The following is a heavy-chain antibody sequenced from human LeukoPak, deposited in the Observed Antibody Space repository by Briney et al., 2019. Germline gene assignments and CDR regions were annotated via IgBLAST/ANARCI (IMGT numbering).Heavy chain of an antibody. J-gene: IGHJ4*02. D-gene: IGHD4-17*01. CDR3: ARESTVTTYFDN. V-gene: IGHV1-18*01. Sequence: ASVKVSCKASGYTFTSYGMSWVRQAPGQGLEWMGWISAYNGNTNYAQKLQGRVTMTTDTSTSTAYMELRSLRSDDTAVYYCARESTVTTYFDNWGQGTLVTVSS. CDR1: GYTFTSYG. CDR2: ISAYNGNT.